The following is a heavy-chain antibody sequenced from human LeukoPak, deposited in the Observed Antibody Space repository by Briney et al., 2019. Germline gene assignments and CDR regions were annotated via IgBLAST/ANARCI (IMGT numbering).Heavy chain of an antibody. J-gene: IGHJ3*02. V-gene: IGHV1-69*01. CDR2: IIPLFGTA. Sequence: SVKVSCKASGGTFSSYAISWVRQDPGQGLEWMGGIIPLFGTANYAQKFQGRVTITADDSTITAYMELSSLRSEDTAVYYCARSLRTGAPNDAAFDIWGQGTMVTVSS. CDR3: ARSLRTGAPNDAAFDI. D-gene: IGHD1-1*01. CDR1: GGTFSSYA.